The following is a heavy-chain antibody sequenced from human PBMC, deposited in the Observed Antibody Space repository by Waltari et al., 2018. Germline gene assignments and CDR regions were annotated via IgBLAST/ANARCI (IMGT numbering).Heavy chain of an antibody. V-gene: IGHV1-69-2*01. J-gene: IGHJ5*02. D-gene: IGHD2-15*01. CDR2: VGPKDGET. Sequence: EVQLLRSGAEVKKPGATVKISCTSSGYTFTDYYIHWVKQTPGKGLEWMGRVGPKDGETIYAEKFQDRVTISADTSTDTVYMIMNGLRFDDTALYFCSRSGSDDWFDPWGRGTPVTVVS. CDR1: GYTFTDYY. CDR3: SRSGSDDWFDP.